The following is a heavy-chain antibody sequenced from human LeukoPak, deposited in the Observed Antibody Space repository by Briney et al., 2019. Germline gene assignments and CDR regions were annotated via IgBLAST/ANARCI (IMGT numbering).Heavy chain of an antibody. CDR3: ARGAIAKGFDY. Sequence: PGRSLRLSCAASGFTFSSYGMHWVRQAPGKGLEWVAVIWYDGSNKYYADSVKGRFTISRENSKNTLYLQMNSLRAEDTAVYYCARGAIAKGFDYWGQGTLVTVSS. CDR1: GFTFSSYG. CDR2: IWYDGSNK. D-gene: IGHD2-2*01. J-gene: IGHJ4*02. V-gene: IGHV3-33*01.